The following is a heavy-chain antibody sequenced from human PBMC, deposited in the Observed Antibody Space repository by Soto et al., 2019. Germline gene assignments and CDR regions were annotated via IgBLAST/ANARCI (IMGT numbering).Heavy chain of an antibody. CDR3: ALYDCSGYLSPFDY. V-gene: IGHV2-5*01. Sequence: SGPTLVNPXQTLTLTCTFSGFSLSTSGVGVGWIRQPPGKALEWLALIYWNDDKRYSPSLKSRLTITKDTSKNQVVLTMTNMDPVDTATYYCALYDCSGYLSPFDYWGQGTLVTVSS. D-gene: IGHD3-22*01. CDR1: GFSLSTSGVG. CDR2: IYWNDDK. J-gene: IGHJ4*02.